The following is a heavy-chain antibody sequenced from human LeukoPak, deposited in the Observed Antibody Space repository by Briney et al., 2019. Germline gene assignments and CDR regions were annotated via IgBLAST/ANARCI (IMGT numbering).Heavy chain of an antibody. CDR2: ISSNGDYT. D-gene: IGHD1-26*01. J-gene: IGHJ4*02. CDR3: ARIRKVGATPTSYYFDY. CDR1: GFTFSTYA. V-gene: IGHV3-64*01. Sequence: GGSLRLSCAASGFTFSTYAIHWVRQAPGKGLEYVSAISSNGDYTYYANSVKGRFTISRDNSKNTLYLQMGSLRAEDMAVYYCARIRKVGATPTSYYFDYWGQGTLVSVSS.